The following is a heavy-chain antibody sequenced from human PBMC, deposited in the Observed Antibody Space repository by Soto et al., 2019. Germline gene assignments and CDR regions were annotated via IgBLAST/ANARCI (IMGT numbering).Heavy chain of an antibody. CDR2: IGGSGIST. J-gene: IGHJ4*02. CDR3: AKKIMGFFWAGDS. D-gene: IGHD2-8*01. CDR1: GFTFNTFG. Sequence: PGGSLRLSCVASGFTFNTFGISWVRQAPGKGLEWVSGIGGSGISTFYADSVKGRFTISRDNSKNTLYLQMNSLRDEDTAVYYCAKKIMGFFWAGDSWGQGPLVTVYS. V-gene: IGHV3-23*01.